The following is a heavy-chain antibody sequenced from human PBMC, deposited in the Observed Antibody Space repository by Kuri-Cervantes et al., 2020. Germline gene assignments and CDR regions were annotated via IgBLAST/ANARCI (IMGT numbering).Heavy chain of an antibody. V-gene: IGHV4-34*01. CDR1: GGSFSAHY. D-gene: IGHD2-2*01. CDR3: ARGPLVVPASRDYYYSMDV. J-gene: IGHJ6*03. Sequence: GSLRLSCAVYGGSFSAHYWTWIRQPPGKGLEWIGEINHSGSTNYNPSLKSRVTISVDTSKNQFSLKLSSVTAADTAVYYCARGPLVVPASRDYYYSMDVWGKGTTVTVSS. CDR2: INHSGST.